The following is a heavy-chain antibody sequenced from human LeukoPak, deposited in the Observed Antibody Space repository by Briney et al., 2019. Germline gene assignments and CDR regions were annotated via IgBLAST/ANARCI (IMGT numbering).Heavy chain of an antibody. CDR2: TSWNSGSI. V-gene: IGHV3-9*01. CDR3: AKERGQWLGPRDTTLTH. D-gene: IGHD6-19*01. Sequence: GGSLRLSCAASGFTLDEYAMHWVRPAPGKGLEWVSGTSWNSGSIGYADSVKGRFTISRDDATNSLYLQMNSLRAEDTALYYCAKERGQWLGPRDTTLTHWGQETLVTVSS. J-gene: IGHJ4*02. CDR1: GFTLDEYA.